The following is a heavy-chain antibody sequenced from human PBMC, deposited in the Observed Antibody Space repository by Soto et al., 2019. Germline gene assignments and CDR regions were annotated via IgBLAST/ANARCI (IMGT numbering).Heavy chain of an antibody. Sequence: SETLSLTCTVSGGSISSYYWSWILQPPGKGLEWIGYIYYSGSTNYNPSLKSRVTISVDTSKNQFSLKLSSVTAADTAVYYCARETYYDILSPTDAFDIWGQGTMVTVSS. CDR2: IYYSGST. D-gene: IGHD3-9*01. CDR3: ARETYYDILSPTDAFDI. CDR1: GGSISSYY. J-gene: IGHJ3*02. V-gene: IGHV4-59*01.